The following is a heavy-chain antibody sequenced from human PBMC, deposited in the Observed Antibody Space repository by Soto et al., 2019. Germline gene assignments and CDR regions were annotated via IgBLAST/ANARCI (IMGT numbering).Heavy chain of an antibody. CDR3: AKDGNTAMVPFDY. V-gene: IGHV3-30-3*01. D-gene: IGHD5-18*01. CDR2: ISYDGSNK. CDR1: GFTFSSYA. J-gene: IGHJ4*02. Sequence: GGSLRLSCAASGFTFSSYAMHWVRQAPGKGLEWVAVISYDGSNKYYADSVKGRFTISRDNSKNTLYLQMNSLRAEDTAVYYCAKDGNTAMVPFDYWGQGTLVTVSS.